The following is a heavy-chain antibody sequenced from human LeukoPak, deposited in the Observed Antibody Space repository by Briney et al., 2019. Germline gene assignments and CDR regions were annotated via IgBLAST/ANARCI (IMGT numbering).Heavy chain of an antibody. CDR3: AYMATGDYDF. CDR2: IDPSDSYT. D-gene: IGHD5-24*01. CDR1: GYSFTSYW. J-gene: IGHJ4*02. V-gene: IGHV5-10-1*01. Sequence: GESLRISCKGSGYSFTSYWISWVRPMPGKGLEWMGRIDPSDSYTNYSPSFQGRVTFSADKSINTAYLQWSRLKASDTAMYYCAYMATGDYDFWGQGTLVTVSS.